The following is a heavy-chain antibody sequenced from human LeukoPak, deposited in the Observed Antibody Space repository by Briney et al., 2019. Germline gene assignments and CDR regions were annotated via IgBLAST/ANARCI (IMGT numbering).Heavy chain of an antibody. CDR1: GFSFRDVW. D-gene: IGHD2-15*01. Sequence: GGPLRLSCTASGFSFRDVWMTWVRQAPGRGLEWVGRIKRKTEGETTDYAAPVKGRFTISRDDSRKTAFLQMNSLKVEDSALYYCTTGDCSGGSCHAFDIWGQGTLVTVSS. V-gene: IGHV3-15*01. J-gene: IGHJ3*02. CDR2: IKRKTEGETT. CDR3: TTGDCSGGSCHAFDI.